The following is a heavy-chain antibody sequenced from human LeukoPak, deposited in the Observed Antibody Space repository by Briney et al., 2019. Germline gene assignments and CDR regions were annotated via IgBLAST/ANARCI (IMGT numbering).Heavy chain of an antibody. V-gene: IGHV3-30*18. D-gene: IGHD6-13*01. CDR1: GFTFSSYG. Sequence: GGSLRLSCAAPGFTFSSYGMHWVRQAPGKGLEWVAVISYDGSNKYYADSVKGRFTISRDNSKNTLYLQMNSLRAEDTAVYYCAKDPHSSSWYGLFDYWGQGTLVTASS. J-gene: IGHJ4*02. CDR3: AKDPHSSSWYGLFDY. CDR2: ISYDGSNK.